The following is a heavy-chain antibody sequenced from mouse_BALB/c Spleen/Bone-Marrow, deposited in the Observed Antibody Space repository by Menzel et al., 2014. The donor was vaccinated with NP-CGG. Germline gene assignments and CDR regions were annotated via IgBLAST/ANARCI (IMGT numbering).Heavy chain of an antibody. CDR2: ISCYNGVT. V-gene: IGHV1S34*01. CDR3: ARGGMITSQAWFAY. CDR1: GYSFTGYY. D-gene: IGHD2-4*01. Sequence: VVKTGASVKISCKASGYSFTGYYMHWVKQSHGKSLEWIGYISCYNGVTSYNQKFKGKATFTVDTSSSTAYMQFNSLTSEDSAVYYCARGGMITSQAWFAYWGQGTLVTVSA. J-gene: IGHJ3*01.